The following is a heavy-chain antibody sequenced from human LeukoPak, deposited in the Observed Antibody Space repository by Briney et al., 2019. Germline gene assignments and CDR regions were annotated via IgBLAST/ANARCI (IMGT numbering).Heavy chain of an antibody. CDR1: GGSFSGYY. Sequence: SETLSLTCAVYGGSFSGYYWSWIRQPPGKGLEWIGEINHSGSTNYNPSLKSRVTISVDRSKNQFSLKLSSVTAADTAVYYCARGPYCGGDCYSHLDYWGQGTLVTVSS. CDR2: INHSGST. D-gene: IGHD2-21*02. J-gene: IGHJ4*02. V-gene: IGHV4-34*01. CDR3: ARGPYCGGDCYSHLDY.